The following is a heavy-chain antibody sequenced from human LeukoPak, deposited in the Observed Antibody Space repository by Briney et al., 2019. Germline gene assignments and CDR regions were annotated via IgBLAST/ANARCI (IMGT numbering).Heavy chain of an antibody. J-gene: IGHJ4*02. CDR1: GFTFSSYG. CDR3: AKGPMVRGANPYYFDY. D-gene: IGHD3-10*01. Sequence: GGSLRLSCAASGFTFSSYGMSWVRQAPGKGLEWVSAISGSGGSTYYADSVKGRFTISRDNSKNTLYLQMNSLRAEDTAVYYCAKGPMVRGANPYYFDYWGQGTLVTVSS. V-gene: IGHV3-23*01. CDR2: ISGSGGST.